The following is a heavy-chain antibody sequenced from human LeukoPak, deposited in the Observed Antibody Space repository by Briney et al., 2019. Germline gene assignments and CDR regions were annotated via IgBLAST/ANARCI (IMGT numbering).Heavy chain of an antibody. V-gene: IGHV3-7*01. D-gene: IGHD1-7*01. J-gene: IGHJ4*02. CDR3: AREDDWNYEDY. Sequence: GGSLRLSCAASGFTFSNYWMSWVRQAPGKGLEWVANIKQDGSEKYYVNSVKGRFTISRDNAKNSLYLQMSSLRAEDTAIYFCAREDDWNYEDYWGQGTLVTVSS. CDR2: IKQDGSEK. CDR1: GFTFSNYW.